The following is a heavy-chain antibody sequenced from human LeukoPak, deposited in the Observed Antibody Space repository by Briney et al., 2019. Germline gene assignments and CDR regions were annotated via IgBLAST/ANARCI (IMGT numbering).Heavy chain of an antibody. CDR3: ARGGGIKSFIRDDY. CDR1: GYTFTGYY. J-gene: IGHJ4*02. V-gene: IGHV1-2*02. D-gene: IGHD3-16*01. CDR2: INPNSGGT. Sequence: GASVKVSCKASGYTFTGYYMHWVRQAPGQGLEWMGWINPNSGGTNYARKLQGRVTMTTDTSTSTAYMELRSLRSDDTAVYYCARGGGIKSFIRDDYWGQGTLVTVSS.